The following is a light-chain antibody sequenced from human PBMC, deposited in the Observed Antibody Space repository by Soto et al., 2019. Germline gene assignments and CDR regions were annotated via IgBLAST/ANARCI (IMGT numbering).Light chain of an antibody. J-gene: IGKJ4*01. Sequence: IQMTQSPSSLSASVGDRFTITCRASQSVGRFLNWYQQKPGKAPTVLINVASTLRSGVPSRFSGSGSATDFNLTINSLQPEDFETYFCQQSFTTPLTFGGGTEVDIK. CDR1: QSVGRF. V-gene: IGKV1-39*01. CDR3: QQSFTTPLT. CDR2: VAS.